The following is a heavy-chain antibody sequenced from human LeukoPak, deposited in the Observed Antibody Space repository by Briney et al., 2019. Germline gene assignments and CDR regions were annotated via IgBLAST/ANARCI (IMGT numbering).Heavy chain of an antibody. J-gene: IGHJ6*03. Sequence: GGSLRLSCAASGFTFGAYWMTWVCQAPGKGLEWVANIKQDGNEKYYVDFVKGRFAISRDNAKNSLYLDMNSLRAEDTAVYYCARDRAVLVAATYSYYYYMDVWGKGTTVTVSS. CDR3: ARDRAVLVAATYSYYYYMDV. D-gene: IGHD2-15*01. V-gene: IGHV3-7*01. CDR1: GFTFGAYW. CDR2: IKQDGNEK.